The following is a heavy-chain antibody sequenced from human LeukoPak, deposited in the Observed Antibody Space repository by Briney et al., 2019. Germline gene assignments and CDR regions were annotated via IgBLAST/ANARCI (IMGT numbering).Heavy chain of an antibody. CDR2: INQSGIT. CDR3: ARGSHRAWEVLLD. D-gene: IGHD3-10*01. J-gene: IGHJ4*02. Sequence: SETLSLTCAVYGGSLNYYWSWIRQPPGKGLEWIGDINQSGITNYDPSLKSRVTISIDTSKNQLSLKVTSVTAADTAVYYCARGSHRAWEVLLDWGQGTLVTVSS. V-gene: IGHV4-34*01. CDR1: GGSLNYY.